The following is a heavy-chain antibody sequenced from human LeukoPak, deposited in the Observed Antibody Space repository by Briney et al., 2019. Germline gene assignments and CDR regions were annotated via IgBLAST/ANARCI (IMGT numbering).Heavy chain of an antibody. CDR1: VCTFDDYG. Sequence: PGGSLRLSCAASVCTFDDYGMSWLRQAPGKGLEWVSGINWNGGSTGYADSVKGRFTISRDNAKNSLYLQMNSLRAEDTALYYCARDRDYYDSSGQPDYWGQGTLVTVSS. D-gene: IGHD3-22*01. CDR3: ARDRDYYDSSGQPDY. CDR2: INWNGGST. J-gene: IGHJ4*02. V-gene: IGHV3-20*04.